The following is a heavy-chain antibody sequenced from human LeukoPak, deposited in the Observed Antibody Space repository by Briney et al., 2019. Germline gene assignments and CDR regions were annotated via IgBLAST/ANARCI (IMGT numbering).Heavy chain of an antibody. J-gene: IGHJ3*02. D-gene: IGHD3-22*01. V-gene: IGHV3-30*04. Sequence: PGGSLRLSCAASGFTFSYYAMHWVCQAPGKGLEWVAITSYDGSNKYYADSVKGRFTISRDNAKNSLYLQMNSLRAEDTAVYYCARRETYYYDSGGYSMDAFDIWGQGTMVTVSS. CDR3: ARRETYYYDSGGYSMDAFDI. CDR2: TSYDGSNK. CDR1: GFTFSYYA.